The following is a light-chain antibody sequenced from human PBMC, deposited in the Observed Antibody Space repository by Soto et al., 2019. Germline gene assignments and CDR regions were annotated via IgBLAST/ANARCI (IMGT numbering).Light chain of an antibody. CDR2: EVS. J-gene: IGLJ1*01. CDR1: SSDVGGYNY. CDR3: SSYISSSIDYV. V-gene: IGLV2-14*01. Sequence: QSALTQPASVSGSPGQSITISCTGTSSDVGGYNYVSWYQQHPGKAPKLVIYEVSNRPSGVSNRFSGSKSGNTASLTISGLQAEDEADYYCSSYISSSIDYVFGTGTKLTVL.